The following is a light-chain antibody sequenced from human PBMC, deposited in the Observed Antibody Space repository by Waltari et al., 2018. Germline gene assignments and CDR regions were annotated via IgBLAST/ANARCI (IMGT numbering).Light chain of an antibody. Sequence: DIQMTQSPSSLSASVGDRVTITCQTSQDISNYLNWYQQKPGKAPKLLIYDASNLEKGVPSRFSGSGSGTDFTFTISSLQPEDIATYYCQQYDNLPPIPFGQGTRLEIK. CDR2: DAS. V-gene: IGKV1-33*01. CDR3: QQYDNLPPIP. CDR1: QDISNY. J-gene: IGKJ5*01.